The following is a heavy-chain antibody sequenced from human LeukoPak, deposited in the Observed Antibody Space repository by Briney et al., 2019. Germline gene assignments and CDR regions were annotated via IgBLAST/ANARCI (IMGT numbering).Heavy chain of an antibody. CDR3: ARGQTGYDFWSGSFDY. Sequence: GGSLRLSCAASGFTFKNYAMSWVRQAPGKGLEWVSRINSDGSSTSYADSVKGRFTISRDNAKNTLYLQMNSLRAEDTAVYYCARGQTGYDFWSGSFDYWGQGTLVTVSS. D-gene: IGHD3-3*01. CDR1: GFTFKNYA. CDR2: INSDGSST. V-gene: IGHV3-74*01. J-gene: IGHJ4*02.